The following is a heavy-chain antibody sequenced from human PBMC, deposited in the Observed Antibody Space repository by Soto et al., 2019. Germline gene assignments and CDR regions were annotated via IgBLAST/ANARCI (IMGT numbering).Heavy chain of an antibody. Sequence: QVQLVQSGAEVKKPGASVKVSCKASGYTFTSYDINWVRQATGQGLEWMGWMNPNSGNTGYTQKFQGRVTMTRNTPPRRETPKKKADARRRRDGEPTPRLYTGGGEGTGDALCVGGSAPGGGAPRAPLFMPPPPARPPPDP. D-gene: IGHD2-8*02. CDR3: PRLYTGGGEGTGDALCVGGSAPGGGAPRAPLFMPPPPARPPPDP. CDR1: GYTFTSYD. V-gene: IGHV1-8*01. J-gene: IGHJ5*02. CDR2: MNPNSGNT.